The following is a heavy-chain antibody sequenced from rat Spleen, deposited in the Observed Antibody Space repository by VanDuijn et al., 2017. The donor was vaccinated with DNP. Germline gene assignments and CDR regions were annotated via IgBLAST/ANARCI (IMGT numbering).Heavy chain of an antibody. CDR1: GFTFSNYY. CDR2: ISTSGSRT. Sequence: EVQLVESGGGLVQPGRSLKLSCAASGFTFSNYYMAWVRQAPKKGLEWVATISTSGSRTYYPDSVKGRFTISRDNAKSSLYLQMNSLKSEDTATYYCARHSYRDSYAHDGPGDYWGQGVMVTVSS. J-gene: IGHJ2*01. CDR3: ARHSYRDSYAHDGPGDY. D-gene: IGHD1-12*01. V-gene: IGHV5-25*01.